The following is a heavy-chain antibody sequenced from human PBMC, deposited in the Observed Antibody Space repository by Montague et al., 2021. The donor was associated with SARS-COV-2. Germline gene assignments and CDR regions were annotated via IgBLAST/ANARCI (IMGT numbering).Heavy chain of an antibody. Sequence: FLRLSCAASGLAISMYWMPWVRQAPGRGLEWVSAIRQDGSKTYYADSVKGRFSISRDNSKNSLYLQLNSLRADDTAVYYCGFNAVAGYGDPLGQGTLVTVSS. J-gene: IGHJ5*02. D-gene: IGHD4-17*01. CDR2: IRQDGSKT. CDR1: GLAISMYW. V-gene: IGHV3-7*01. CDR3: GFNAVAGYGDP.